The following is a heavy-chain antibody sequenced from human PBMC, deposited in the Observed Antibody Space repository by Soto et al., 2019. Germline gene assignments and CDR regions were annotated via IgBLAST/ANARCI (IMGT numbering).Heavy chain of an antibody. Sequence: ASVKVSCKASGYTFTSYGISWVRQAPGQGLEWMGWISAYNGNTNYAQKLQGRVTMTTDTSTSTAYMELRSLRAEDTAVYYCAKDPWNHGLAWGQGTLVTVSS. CDR3: AKDPWNHGLA. CDR2: ISAYNGNT. V-gene: IGHV1-18*01. J-gene: IGHJ5*02. D-gene: IGHD1-1*01. CDR1: GYTFTSYG.